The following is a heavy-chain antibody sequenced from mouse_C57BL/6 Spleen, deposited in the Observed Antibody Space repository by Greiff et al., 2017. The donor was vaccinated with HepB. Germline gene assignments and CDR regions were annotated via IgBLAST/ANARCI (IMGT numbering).Heavy chain of an antibody. Sequence: VQLQQSGAELVRPGASVTLSCKASCYTFTDYEMHWVKQTPVHGLEWIGAIDPETGGTAYNQKFKGKAILTADKSSSTAYMELRSLTSEDSAVYYCTRQDSNFRKYFDVWGTGTTVTVSS. CDR1: CYTFTDYE. D-gene: IGHD2-5*01. V-gene: IGHV1-15*01. CDR2: IDPETGGT. J-gene: IGHJ1*03. CDR3: TRQDSNFRKYFDV.